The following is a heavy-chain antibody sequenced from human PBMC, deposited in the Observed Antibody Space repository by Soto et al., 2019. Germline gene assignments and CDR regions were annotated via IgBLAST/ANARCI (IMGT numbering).Heavy chain of an antibody. D-gene: IGHD3-10*01. CDR2: IYSGGST. CDR3: ARAMYGSGSETLDY. Sequence: EVQLVESGGGLVQPGGSLRLSCAASGFTVSSNYMSWVRQAPGKGLEWVSVIYSGGSTYYADSVKGRFTISRHNSKNTLYLQMNSLRAEDTAVYYCARAMYGSGSETLDYWGQGTLVTVSS. CDR1: GFTVSSNY. J-gene: IGHJ4*02. V-gene: IGHV3-53*04.